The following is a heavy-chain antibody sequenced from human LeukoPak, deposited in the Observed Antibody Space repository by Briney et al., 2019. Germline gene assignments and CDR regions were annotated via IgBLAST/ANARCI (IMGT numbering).Heavy chain of an antibody. D-gene: IGHD2-15*01. J-gene: IGHJ4*02. V-gene: IGHV3-13*01. CDR1: GFTFSNYD. CDR2: IGIAGDT. Sequence: GGSLRLSCVASGFTFSNYDMHWVRHVTGKSLEWVSGIGIAGDTYHVGSVKGRFTISRENAKNSLYLQMNSLRAGDTALYYCVRASRLRAAEFDYWGQGTLVTVSS. CDR3: VRASRLRAAEFDY.